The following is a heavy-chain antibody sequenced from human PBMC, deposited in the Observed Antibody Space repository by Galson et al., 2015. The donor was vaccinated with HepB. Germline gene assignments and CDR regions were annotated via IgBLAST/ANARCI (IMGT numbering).Heavy chain of an antibody. D-gene: IGHD2-21*01. V-gene: IGHV3-48*01. CDR3: ARVPLDHWGGGGRHFDY. CDR2: ISSAGDTI. J-gene: IGHJ4*02. Sequence: LRLSCAASGFSFSTYSMNWVRQAPGKGLEWVSYISSAGDTIFYADFEMGRFTISRNNAKNSLYLQMNSLTAEDTAVYYCARVPLDHWGGGGRHFDYWGQGTVVTVSS. CDR1: GFSFSTYS.